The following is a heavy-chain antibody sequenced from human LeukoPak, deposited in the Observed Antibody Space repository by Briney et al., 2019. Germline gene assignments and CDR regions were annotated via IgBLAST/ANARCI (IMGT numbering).Heavy chain of an antibody. CDR3: ARDRTGSSSWYRGCEY. J-gene: IGHJ4*02. D-gene: IGHD6-13*01. Sequence: ASVKVSCKASGYTFTSYGISWVRQAPGQGLEWMGWISAYNGNANYAQKLQGRVTMTTDTPTSTAYMELRSLRSADTAVYYCARDRTGSSSWYRGCEYWGRGTLVTVSS. V-gene: IGHV1-18*01. CDR1: GYTFTSYG. CDR2: ISAYNGNA.